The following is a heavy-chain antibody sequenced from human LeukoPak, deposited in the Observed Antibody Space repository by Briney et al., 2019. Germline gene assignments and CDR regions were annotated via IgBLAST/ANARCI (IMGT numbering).Heavy chain of an antibody. CDR1: GGSISTYY. V-gene: IGHV4-59*12. CDR3: VRGRYSSGWFKDKNWFDP. D-gene: IGHD6-19*01. Sequence: SETLSLTCTVSGGSISTYYWSWIRQPPGKGLEWIGYIYYSGTNYYNPSLKSRATISVDTSKNQFSLKLSSVTAADTAVYYCVRGRYSSGWFKDKNWFDPWGQGIPVTVSS. J-gene: IGHJ5*02. CDR2: IYYSGTN.